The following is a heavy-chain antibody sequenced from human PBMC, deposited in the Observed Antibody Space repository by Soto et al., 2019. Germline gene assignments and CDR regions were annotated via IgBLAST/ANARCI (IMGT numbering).Heavy chain of an antibody. V-gene: IGHV4-59*08. CDR3: ARHNYGSGSTYFDY. J-gene: IGHJ4*02. CDR1: GGSIISYC. Sequence: SETLSLTCTVSGGSIISYCWSWIRQPPGKGLEWIGYIYYSGSTNYNPSLKSRVTISVDTSKNQFSLKLNSMTAADTAVYYCARHNYGSGSTYFDYWGQGTLVTVS. D-gene: IGHD3-10*01. CDR2: IYYSGST.